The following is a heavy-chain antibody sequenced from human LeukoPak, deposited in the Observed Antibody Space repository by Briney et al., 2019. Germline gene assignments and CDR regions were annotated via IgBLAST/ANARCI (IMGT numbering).Heavy chain of an antibody. V-gene: IGHV3-30-3*01. D-gene: IGHD6-19*01. CDR2: ISYDGSNK. J-gene: IGHJ4*02. CDR3: ASGPNEQWPKY. CDR1: GFTFSSYA. Sequence: PGGSLRLSCAASGFTFSSYAMHWVRQAPGKGLEWVAVISYDGSNKYYADSVKGRFTISRDNSKNTLYLQMNSLRAEDTAVYYCASGPNEQWPKYWGQGTLVTVSS.